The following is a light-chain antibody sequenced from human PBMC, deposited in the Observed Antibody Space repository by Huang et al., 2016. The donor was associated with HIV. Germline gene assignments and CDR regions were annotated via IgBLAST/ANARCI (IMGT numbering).Light chain of an antibody. CDR2: KVS. V-gene: IGKV2-30*02. CDR1: QTLVHTDGNTY. CDR3: MQGTHWPPGT. J-gene: IGKJ1*01. Sequence: DVIMTQSPLLLPVTLGQPAAISCRSSQTLVHTDGNTYSNWFLQRPVQSPRRLIYKVSNRDSGVPDRFTGSGSGIEFTLTISRVEAEDVGIYYCMQGTHWPPGTFGQGTNMEIK.